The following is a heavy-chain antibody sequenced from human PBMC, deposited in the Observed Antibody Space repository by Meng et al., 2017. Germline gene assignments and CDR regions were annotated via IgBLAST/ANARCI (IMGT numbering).Heavy chain of an antibody. Sequence: GQLQQWVADMLKPSETLYLTGAVYGGSFSGYYWSWIRQPPGKGLEWIGEINHSGSTNYNPSLKSRVTISVDTSKNQFSLKLSSVTAADTAVYYCARGRYFDWLSYRYYFDYWGQGTLVTVSS. CDR1: GGSFSGYY. CDR3: ARGRYFDWLSYRYYFDY. J-gene: IGHJ4*02. V-gene: IGHV4-34*01. D-gene: IGHD3-9*01. CDR2: INHSGST.